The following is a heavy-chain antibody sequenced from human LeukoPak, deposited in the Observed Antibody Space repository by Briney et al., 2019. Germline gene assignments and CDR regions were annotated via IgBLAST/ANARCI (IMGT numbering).Heavy chain of an antibody. CDR3: ARSIGDCSGGSCSSYYFDY. J-gene: IGHJ4*02. CDR1: GGTFISYA. CDR2: IIPIFGTE. Sequence: ASVKVSCKASGGTFISYAISWVGQAPGQGVEWMGGIIPIFGTENYAQKFQGRVTITADESTSTAYMELSSLRSEDTAVYYCARSIGDCSGGSCSSYYFDYWGQGTLVTVSS. D-gene: IGHD2-15*01. V-gene: IGHV1-69*13.